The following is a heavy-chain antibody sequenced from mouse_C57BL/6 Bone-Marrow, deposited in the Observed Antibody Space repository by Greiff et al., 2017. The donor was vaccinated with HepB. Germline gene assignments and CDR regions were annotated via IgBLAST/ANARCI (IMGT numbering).Heavy chain of an antibody. Sequence: VQLQQPGAELVRPGSSVKLSCKASGYTFTSYWMQWVKQRPIQGLEWIGNIDPSDSETHYNQKFKDKATLTVDKSSSTAYMQLSSLTSEDSAVYYCASDYYGSTMDYWGQGTSVTVSS. J-gene: IGHJ4*01. CDR1: GYTFTSYW. CDR2: IDPSDSET. CDR3: ASDYYGSTMDY. V-gene: IGHV1-52*01. D-gene: IGHD1-1*01.